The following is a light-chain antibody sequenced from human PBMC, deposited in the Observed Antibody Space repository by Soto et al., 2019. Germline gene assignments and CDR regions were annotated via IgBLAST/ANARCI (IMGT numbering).Light chain of an antibody. CDR1: QSVGTY. CDR3: QQRYNWPNT. J-gene: IGKJ2*01. V-gene: IGKV3-11*01. CDR2: DAS. Sequence: EIVLTQSPATLSLSPGERATLSCRASQSVGTYLAWYQHNPGQAPRLLIYDASNRATGIPARFSGSGSGTDFTLTLSIPEPEDFAVYYCQQRYNWPNTFGQGTKLEIK.